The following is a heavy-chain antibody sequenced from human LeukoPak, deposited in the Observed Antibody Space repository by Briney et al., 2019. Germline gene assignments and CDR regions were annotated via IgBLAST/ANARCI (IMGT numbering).Heavy chain of an antibody. D-gene: IGHD4-17*01. Sequence: GGSLRLSCAASGFTFSSYNMNWVRQAPGKGLEWVANIKQDGSEKYYVDSVKGRFTISRDNAKNSLYLQMNSLRAEDTAVYYCAKDGDYATAGTFDYWGQGTLVTVSS. CDR2: IKQDGSEK. CDR1: GFTFSSYN. CDR3: AKDGDYATAGTFDY. J-gene: IGHJ4*02. V-gene: IGHV3-7*01.